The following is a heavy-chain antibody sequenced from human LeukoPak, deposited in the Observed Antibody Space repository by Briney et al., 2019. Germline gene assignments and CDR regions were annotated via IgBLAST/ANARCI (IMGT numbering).Heavy chain of an antibody. V-gene: IGHV3-23*01. J-gene: IGHJ6*03. CDR1: GFTFSSYA. Sequence: GGSLRLSCAASGFTFSSYAMSWVRQAPGKGLEWVSAISGSGGSTYYADSVKGRFTISRDNSKNTLYLQMNGLRAEDTAVYYCARVLSGRGSLYSYYYYMDVWGKGTTVTISS. CDR2: ISGSGGST. D-gene: IGHD3-10*01. CDR3: ARVLSGRGSLYSYYYYMDV.